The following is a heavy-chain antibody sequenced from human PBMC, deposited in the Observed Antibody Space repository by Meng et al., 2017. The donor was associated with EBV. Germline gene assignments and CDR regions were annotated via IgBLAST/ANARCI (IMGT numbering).Heavy chain of an antibody. V-gene: IGHV3-30-3*01. CDR3: AGGQQWLRSPYFDY. CDR2: ISYDGSNK. CDR1: GFTFSSYA. Sequence: QGQVAESGGGVGQPGRSLRLSWAASGFTFSSYAMHWVRQAPGKGLEWVAVISYDGSNKYYADSVKGRFTISRDNSKNTLYLQMNSLRAEDTAVYYCAGGQQWLRSPYFDYWGQGTLVTVSS. J-gene: IGHJ4*02. D-gene: IGHD5-12*01.